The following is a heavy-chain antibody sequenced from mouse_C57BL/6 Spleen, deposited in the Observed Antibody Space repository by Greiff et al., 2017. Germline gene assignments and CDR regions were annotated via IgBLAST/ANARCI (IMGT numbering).Heavy chain of an antibody. Sequence: QVQLQQSGAELVRPGASVTLSCKASGYTFTDYEMHWVKQTPVHGLEWIGAIDPETGGTAYNQKFKGKAILTADTSSSTAYMELRSLTSEDAAVYYCARGGGDYFDDWGQGTTLTVAS. CDR3: ARGGGDYFDD. CDR1: GYTFTDYE. CDR2: IDPETGGT. V-gene: IGHV1-15*01. J-gene: IGHJ2*01. D-gene: IGHD1-1*02.